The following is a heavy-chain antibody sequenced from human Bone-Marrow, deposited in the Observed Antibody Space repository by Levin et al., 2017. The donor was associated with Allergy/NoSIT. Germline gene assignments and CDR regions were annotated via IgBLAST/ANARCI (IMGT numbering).Heavy chain of an antibody. D-gene: IGHD1-26*01. V-gene: IGHV3-30*03. Sequence: PGGSLRLSCAASGFTFSNYGLHWVRQAPGKGLEWVAIISYDGSNKYYADSVKGRFTISRDNSKNTLYLQVNSLRAEDTAVYYCASLHSGSYAFDIWGQGTMVSVSS. CDR2: ISYDGSNK. J-gene: IGHJ3*02. CDR3: ASLHSGSYAFDI. CDR1: GFTFSNYG.